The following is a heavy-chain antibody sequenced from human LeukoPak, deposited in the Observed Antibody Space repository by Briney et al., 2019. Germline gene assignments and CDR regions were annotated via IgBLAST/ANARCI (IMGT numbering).Heavy chain of an antibody. Sequence: SQTLSLTCAVSGGSISSGGYSWSWIRQPPGKGLEWIGYIYHSGSTYYNPSLKSRVTISVDRSKNQFSLKLSSVTAADTAVYYCARDGEYTAFDIWGQGTMVTASS. CDR1: GGSISSGGYS. CDR3: ARDGEYTAFDI. D-gene: IGHD2/OR15-2a*01. V-gene: IGHV4-30-2*01. CDR2: IYHSGST. J-gene: IGHJ3*02.